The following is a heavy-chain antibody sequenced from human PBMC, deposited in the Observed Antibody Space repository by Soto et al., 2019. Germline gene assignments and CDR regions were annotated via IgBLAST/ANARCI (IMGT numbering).Heavy chain of an antibody. Sequence: SETLSLPCAVSGGSISSGLDSWSWIRQPPGEGLEWIGYIYHSGSTYYNPSLKSRVTISVDRSKNQFSLKLSSVTAADTAVYYCARGSYGDYSYYFDYWGQGTLVTVSS. J-gene: IGHJ4*02. D-gene: IGHD4-17*01. CDR3: ARGSYGDYSYYFDY. CDR1: GGSISSGLDS. V-gene: IGHV4-30-2*01. CDR2: IYHSGST.